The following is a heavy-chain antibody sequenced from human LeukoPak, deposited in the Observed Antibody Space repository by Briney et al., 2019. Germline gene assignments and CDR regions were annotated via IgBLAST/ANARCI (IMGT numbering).Heavy chain of an antibody. CDR1: GGAISSHY. CDR2: TYFSGNI. Sequence: SETLSLTCTVSGGAISSHYWSWIRQPPGKGLEWIGYTYFSGNINYNPSLKSRVTISVDTSKTHFSLKLSSVTAADTAVYYCARYDSSGYSIEYWGQGTQVTVSS. V-gene: IGHV4-59*11. D-gene: IGHD3-22*01. CDR3: ARYDSSGYSIEY. J-gene: IGHJ4*02.